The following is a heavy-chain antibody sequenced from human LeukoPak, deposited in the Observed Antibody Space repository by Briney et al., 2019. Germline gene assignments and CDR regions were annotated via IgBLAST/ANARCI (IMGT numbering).Heavy chain of an antibody. D-gene: IGHD3-10*01. CDR3: ARDLYYSFDY. CDR1: GFTLSSYS. J-gene: IGHJ4*02. V-gene: IGHV3-48*02. CDR2: ITSYSGTI. Sequence: GGSLRLSCAASGFTLSSYSMNWVRQAPGKGLEWISYITSYSGTIKYADSVKGRFTVSRDNAKNSLYLQMNSLRDEDTAVYSCARDLYYSFDYWGQGTLVTVAS.